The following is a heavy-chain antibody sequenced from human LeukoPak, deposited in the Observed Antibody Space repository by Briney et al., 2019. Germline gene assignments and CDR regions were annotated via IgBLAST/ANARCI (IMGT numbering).Heavy chain of an antibody. CDR2: IYHSGST. CDR3: ARHARIGDGDYSN. Sequence: PSETMSLTCAVSGYSVSSGYYWGWIRQPPGKGLERIGSIYHSGSTYYNPSLKSRVTISVDTSKNQFSLKLSSVTAAHTAVYYCARHARIGDGDYSNWGQGTLVTVSS. J-gene: IGHJ4*02. CDR1: GYSVSSGYY. D-gene: IGHD4-17*01. V-gene: IGHV4-38-2*01.